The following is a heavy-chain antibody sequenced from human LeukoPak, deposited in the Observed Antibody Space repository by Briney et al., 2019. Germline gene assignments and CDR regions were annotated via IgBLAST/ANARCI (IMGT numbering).Heavy chain of an antibody. Sequence: PSETLSLTCAVYGGSFSGYYWSWIRQPPGKGLEWIGEINHSGSTNYNPSLKSRVTISVDTSKNQFSLKLSSVTAADTAVYYCPRDEQEGIAARSVFHYWGQGTLVTVSS. V-gene: IGHV4-34*01. CDR3: PRDEQEGIAARSVFHY. CDR2: INHSGST. CDR1: GGSFSGYY. D-gene: IGHD6-6*01. J-gene: IGHJ4*02.